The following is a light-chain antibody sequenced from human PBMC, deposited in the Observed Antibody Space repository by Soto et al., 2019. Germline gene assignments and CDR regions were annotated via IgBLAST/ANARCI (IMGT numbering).Light chain of an antibody. Sequence: QPVLTQPPSVSGAPGQRVTISCTGSSSNIGAGYDVHWYQHLPGTAPKLLIYANSNRPSGVPDRFSGSKSGTSASLAITGLQAEDETDYYCQSYDSSLSSWVFGGGTKLTVL. CDR2: ANS. CDR1: SSNIGAGYD. V-gene: IGLV1-40*01. J-gene: IGLJ3*02. CDR3: QSYDSSLSSWV.